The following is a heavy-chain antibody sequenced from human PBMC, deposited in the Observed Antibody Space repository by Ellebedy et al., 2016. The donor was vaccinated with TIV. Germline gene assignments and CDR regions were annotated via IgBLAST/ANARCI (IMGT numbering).Heavy chain of an antibody. D-gene: IGHD2-21*02. CDR3: ARQIVVMTGGYYLDY. J-gene: IGHJ4*02. Sequence: GGSLRLXXAASGFNFGDHGMSWVRQAPGKGLEWVSGINWNGGSTGYADSVKGRFTISRDNAKNSLYLQMNSLRAEDTALYHCARQIVVMTGGYYLDYWGQGTLVTVSS. CDR2: INWNGGST. CDR1: GFNFGDHG. V-gene: IGHV3-20*01.